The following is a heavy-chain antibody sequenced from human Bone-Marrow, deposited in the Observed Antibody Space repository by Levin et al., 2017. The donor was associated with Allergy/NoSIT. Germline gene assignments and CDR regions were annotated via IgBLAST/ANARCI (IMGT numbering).Heavy chain of an antibody. Sequence: AGGSLRLSCAASGFTFSSYSMNWVRQAPGKGLEWVSSISSSSSYIYYADSVKGRFTISRDNAKNSLYLQMNSLRAEDTAVYYCASPIAAAGSGHYYYYGMDVWGQGTTVTVSS. D-gene: IGHD6-13*01. J-gene: IGHJ6*02. CDR1: GFTFSSYS. CDR2: ISSSSSYI. V-gene: IGHV3-21*01. CDR3: ASPIAAAGSGHYYYYGMDV.